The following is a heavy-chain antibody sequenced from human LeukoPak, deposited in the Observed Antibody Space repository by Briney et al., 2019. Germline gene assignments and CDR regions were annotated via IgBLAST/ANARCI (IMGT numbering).Heavy chain of an antibody. Sequence: PGGSLRLSCAASGFTFSSCALSWVRQSRGKGLEWVSAISGGGTTIFYADSVKGRFTISRDNSKNTLYLQMNSLRAEDTAVYYCAKRGSAWSFDYWGQGTLVTVSS. CDR2: ISGGGTTI. V-gene: IGHV3-23*01. J-gene: IGHJ4*02. D-gene: IGHD6-19*01. CDR3: AKRGSAWSFDY. CDR1: GFTFSSCA.